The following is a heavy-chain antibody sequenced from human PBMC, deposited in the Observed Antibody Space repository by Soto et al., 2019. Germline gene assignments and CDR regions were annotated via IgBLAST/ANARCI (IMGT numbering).Heavy chain of an antibody. V-gene: IGHV1-46*01. J-gene: IGHJ6*02. CDR3: AREWGLVTTTYTPYGMDV. CDR2: INPSGGST. D-gene: IGHD2-21*02. CDR1: RYTFTSYY. Sequence: ASVKVSCKASRYTFTSYYMHWVRQAPGQGLEWMGIINPSGGSTSYAQKFQGRVTMTRDTSTSTVYMELSSLRSEDTAVYYCAREWGLVTTTYTPYGMDVWGQGTTVTVSS.